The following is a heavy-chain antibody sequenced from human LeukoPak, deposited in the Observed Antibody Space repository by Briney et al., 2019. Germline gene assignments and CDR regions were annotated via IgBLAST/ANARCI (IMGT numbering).Heavy chain of an antibody. CDR2: IYHSGST. Sequence: SETLSLTCAVSGGSISSSNWWSWVRHPPGKGLQWIGEIYHSGSTNYNPSLKSRVTISVDKSKNQFSLKLSSVTAADTAVYYCARDLYYYDSSLCAFDIWGQGTMVTVSS. V-gene: IGHV4-4*02. CDR1: GGSISSSNW. CDR3: ARDLYYYDSSLCAFDI. J-gene: IGHJ3*02. D-gene: IGHD3-22*01.